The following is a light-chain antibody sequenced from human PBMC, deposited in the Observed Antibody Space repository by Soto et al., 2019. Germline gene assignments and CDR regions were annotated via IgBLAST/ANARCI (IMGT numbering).Light chain of an antibody. CDR3: QQYNSYSYT. Sequence: DIQMTXSPSTLSAXVGEXXXXXXXASQSXSSWLAWYQQKPGKAPKLLIYDASRLESGVPSRFSGSGSGTEFTLTISSLQPDDFATYYCQQYNSYSYTFGQGPKLEIK. V-gene: IGKV1-5*01. CDR1: QSXSSW. J-gene: IGKJ2*01. CDR2: DAS.